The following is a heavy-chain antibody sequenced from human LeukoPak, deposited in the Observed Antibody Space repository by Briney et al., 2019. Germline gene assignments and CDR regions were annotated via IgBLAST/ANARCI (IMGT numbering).Heavy chain of an antibody. CDR3: AGEWFGQTYDY. Sequence: GGSLRLSCAASGFTFSSYSMNWVRQAPGKGLEWVSSISSSSSYIYYADSVKGRFTISRDNAKNSLYLQMNSLRAEDTAVYYCAGEWFGQTYDYWGQGTLVTVSS. V-gene: IGHV3-21*01. D-gene: IGHD3-10*01. CDR1: GFTFSSYS. J-gene: IGHJ4*02. CDR2: ISSSSSYI.